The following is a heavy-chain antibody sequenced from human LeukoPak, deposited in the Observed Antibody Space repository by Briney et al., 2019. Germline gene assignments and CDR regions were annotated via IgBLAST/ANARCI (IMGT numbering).Heavy chain of an antibody. J-gene: IGHJ4*02. Sequence: GGSLRLSCAASGFTFSSYWMSWVRQAPGKGLEWVANIKQDGSEKYYVDSVKGRFTISRDNAKNSLYLQMNSLRAEDTAVYYCARNHDFWSGHQLDYWGQGTLVTVSS. CDR1: GFTFSSYW. D-gene: IGHD3-3*01. CDR2: IKQDGSEK. CDR3: ARNHDFWSGHQLDY. V-gene: IGHV3-7*03.